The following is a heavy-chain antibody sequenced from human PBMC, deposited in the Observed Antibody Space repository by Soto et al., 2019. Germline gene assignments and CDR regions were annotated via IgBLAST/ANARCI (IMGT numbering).Heavy chain of an antibody. D-gene: IGHD3-22*01. CDR2: IYWDDDR. Sequence: QITLKESGPTVVKPTQTLTLTCTFSGFSFTSSGMGVGWIRQPPGKALEWLALIYWDDDRRYSPSLKNRLTITKDPSKSQVGITGTNMHPVDTAPYYCANSAFSSHYSGYSLGHACDIWGQGTVVTVSS. CDR3: ANSAFSSHYSGYSLGHACDI. J-gene: IGHJ3*02. CDR1: GFSFTSSGMG. V-gene: IGHV2-5*02.